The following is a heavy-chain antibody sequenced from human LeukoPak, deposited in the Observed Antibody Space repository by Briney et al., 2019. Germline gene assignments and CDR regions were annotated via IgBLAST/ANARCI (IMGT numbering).Heavy chain of an antibody. J-gene: IGHJ6*03. CDR3: ARYGGLYYYYMDV. D-gene: IGHD3-10*01. V-gene: IGHV4-34*01. CDR2: INHSGST. CDR1: GGSFSGYY. Sequence: SETLSLTCAVYGGSFSGYYWSWIRQPPGRGLEWIGEINHSGSTNYNPSLKSRVTISVDTSKNQFSLKLSSVTAADTTVYYCARYGGLYYYYMDVWGKGTTVTVSS.